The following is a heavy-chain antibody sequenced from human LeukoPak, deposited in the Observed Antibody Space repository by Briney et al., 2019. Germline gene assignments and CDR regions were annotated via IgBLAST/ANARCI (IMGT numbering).Heavy chain of an antibody. Sequence: GGSLRLSCAACGFTFSSYAMSWVRQAPGKGLEGVSAISGSGGSTYYADSVRGRFTISRDNSKNTLYLQMNSLRAEDTAVYYCVKEAVESSGWQFDYWGQGTLVTVSS. CDR3: VKEAVESSGWQFDY. CDR1: GFTFSSYA. V-gene: IGHV3-23*01. CDR2: ISGSGGST. D-gene: IGHD6-19*01. J-gene: IGHJ4*02.